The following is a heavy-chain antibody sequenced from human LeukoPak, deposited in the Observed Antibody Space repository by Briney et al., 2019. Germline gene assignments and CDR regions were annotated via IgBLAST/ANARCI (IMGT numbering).Heavy chain of an antibody. CDR3: AKTYRNSDYCYSYMDV. CDR2: IRYDGSNK. Sequence: HPGGSLRLSCAASGFTFSSYGMHWVRQAPGKGLEWVALIRYDGSNKYYADSVKGRFTISRDNSKNTLYLQMNSLRAEDTAVYYCAKTYRNSDYCYSYMDVWGKGTTVTVSS. D-gene: IGHD4-11*01. CDR1: GFTFSSYG. V-gene: IGHV3-30*02. J-gene: IGHJ6*03.